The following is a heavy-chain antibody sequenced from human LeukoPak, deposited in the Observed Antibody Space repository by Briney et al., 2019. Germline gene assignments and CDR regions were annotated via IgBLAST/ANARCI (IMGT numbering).Heavy chain of an antibody. CDR3: ARDRNNGSEDYYFYAMDV. CDR1: GFTFNIYR. CDR2: ISDSGSFI. D-gene: IGHD1-1*01. J-gene: IGHJ6*02. Sequence: GGSLRLSCAASGFTFNIYRLNWVRQAPGKGLEGVSSISDSGSFIYDADSVKGRFTISRDNAKNSLYLQMNSLSAEGTAVYYCARDRNNGSEDYYFYAMDVWGQGTTVTVSS. V-gene: IGHV3-21*01.